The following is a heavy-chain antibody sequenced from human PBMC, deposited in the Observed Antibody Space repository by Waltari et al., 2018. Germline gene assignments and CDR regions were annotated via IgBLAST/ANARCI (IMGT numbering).Heavy chain of an antibody. CDR3: ARGRLGDYYDSSGYYYFDY. CDR1: GGSFSGYY. V-gene: IGHV4-34*01. J-gene: IGHJ4*02. CDR2: INHSGST. Sequence: QVQLQQWGAGLLKPSETLSLTCAVYGGSFSGYYWSWLRQPPGTGLEWIGEINHSGSTNYNPSLKSRVTISVDTSKNQFSLKLSSVTAADTAVYYCARGRLGDYYDSSGYYYFDYWGQGTLVTVSS. D-gene: IGHD3-22*01.